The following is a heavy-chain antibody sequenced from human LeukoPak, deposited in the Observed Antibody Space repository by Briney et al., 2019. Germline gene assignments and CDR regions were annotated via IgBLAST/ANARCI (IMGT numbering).Heavy chain of an antibody. J-gene: IGHJ3*02. CDR1: GFTFSSYA. CDR2: ISGSGGST. V-gene: IGHV3-23*01. Sequence: GGSLRLSCAASGFTFSSYAMSWVRQAPGKGLEWVSAISGSGGSTYYADSVKGRFTISRDNAKNSLYLQMNSLRAEDTAVYYCARAETTVTTALNDAFDIWGQGTMVTVSS. CDR3: ARAETTVTTALNDAFDI. D-gene: IGHD4-17*01.